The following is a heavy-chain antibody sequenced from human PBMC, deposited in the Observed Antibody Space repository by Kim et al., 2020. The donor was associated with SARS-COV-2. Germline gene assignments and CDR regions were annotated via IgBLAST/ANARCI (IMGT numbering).Heavy chain of an antibody. J-gene: IGHJ6*02. Sequence: RKSRVTISVDTSKTQFALKLGSVTAADTAVYYCARFVGVTLLYYCGMDVWGQGTTVTVSS. CDR3: ARFVGVTLLYYCGMDV. V-gene: IGHV4-34*01. D-gene: IGHD2-21*02.